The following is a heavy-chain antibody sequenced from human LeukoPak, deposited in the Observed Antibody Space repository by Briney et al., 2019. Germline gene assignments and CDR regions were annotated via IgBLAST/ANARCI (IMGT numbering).Heavy chain of an antibody. CDR1: GFTVSSSY. V-gene: IGHV3-53*01. D-gene: IGHD4-17*01. CDR2: FYSGGTT. Sequence: GGPLRLSCAASGFTVSSSYMSWVRQAPGKGLEWVSVFYSGGTTYYADSVKGRFTISRDSSKNTLYLQMNNLRADDTAMYFCARTSTVLKPFDYWGQGTLVTVSS. J-gene: IGHJ4*02. CDR3: ARTSTVLKPFDY.